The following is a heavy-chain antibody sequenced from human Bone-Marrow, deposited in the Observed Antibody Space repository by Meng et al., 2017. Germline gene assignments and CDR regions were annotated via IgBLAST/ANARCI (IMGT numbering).Heavy chain of an antibody. J-gene: IGHJ3*02. Sequence: GESLKSSCVVSGFTFSGSDVHWVRQASGKGLEWVGRIRSKTDTYATAFAASVKGRFTISRDDSKNTAYLQLNSLKTEDTAVYYCTVFSRGHIWGQGTMVTVSS. CDR2: IRSKTDTYAT. D-gene: IGHD3-3*02. CDR3: TVFSRGHI. V-gene: IGHV3-73*01. CDR1: GFTFSGSD.